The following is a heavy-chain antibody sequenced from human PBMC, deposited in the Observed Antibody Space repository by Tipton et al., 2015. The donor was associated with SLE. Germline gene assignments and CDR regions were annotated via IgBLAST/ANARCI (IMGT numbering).Heavy chain of an antibody. CDR1: GASISRGGYY. CDR2: IYYTGST. V-gene: IGHV4-31*03. Sequence: TLSLTCIVSGASISRGGYYWSWIRQHPGKGLEWIGHIYYTGSTNYNPSLQSRVTISLNKSKNQFSLNLSSVTAAATAVYYCAREITRVRGVIIPIGAFDIGGQGTMVTVSS. J-gene: IGHJ3*02. D-gene: IGHD3-10*01. CDR3: AREITRVRGVIIPIGAFDI.